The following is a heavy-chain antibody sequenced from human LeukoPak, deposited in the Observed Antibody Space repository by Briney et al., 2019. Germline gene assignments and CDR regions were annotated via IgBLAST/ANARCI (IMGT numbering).Heavy chain of an antibody. CDR2: INSDGSST. V-gene: IGHV3-74*01. Sequence: GGSLRLSCAASGFTFSSYWMHWVRHAPGKGLVWVARINSDGSSTSYADSVKGRFTISRDNAKNTLYLQMNSLRAEDTAVYYCARDVVSGQQLDVYGMDVWGQGTTVTVSS. D-gene: IGHD6-13*01. CDR3: ARDVVSGQQLDVYGMDV. CDR1: GFTFSSYW. J-gene: IGHJ6*02.